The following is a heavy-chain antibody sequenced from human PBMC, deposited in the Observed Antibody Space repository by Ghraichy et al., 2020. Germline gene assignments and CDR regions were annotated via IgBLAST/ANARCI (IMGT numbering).Heavy chain of an antibody. V-gene: IGHV3-23*01. CDR3: AKGANYYYDNSGSNYFDY. D-gene: IGHD3-22*01. CDR2: ISGSGGST. J-gene: IGHJ4*02. CDR1: GFTSSSYA. Sequence: GGSLRLSCTASGFTSSSYAMSWVRQTPGKGLEWVSAISGSGGSTYYADSVKGRFTISRDKSRNTLDLQMSSLRAEDTAVYYCAKGANYYYDNSGSNYFDYWGQGILVTVSS.